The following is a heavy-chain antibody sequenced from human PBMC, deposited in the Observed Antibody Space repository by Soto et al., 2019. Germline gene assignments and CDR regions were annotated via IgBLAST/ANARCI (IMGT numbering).Heavy chain of an antibody. CDR3: ARVIAARRGGSYFDY. CDR2: INHSGST. D-gene: IGHD6-6*01. J-gene: IGHJ4*02. CDR1: GGSFSGYY. Sequence: TLSLTCAVYGGSFSGYYWSWIRQPPGKGLEWNGEINHSGSTNYNPSLKSRVTISVDTSKSQFSLKLSSVTAADTAVYYCARVIAARRGGSYFDYWGQGTLVTVSS. V-gene: IGHV4-34*01.